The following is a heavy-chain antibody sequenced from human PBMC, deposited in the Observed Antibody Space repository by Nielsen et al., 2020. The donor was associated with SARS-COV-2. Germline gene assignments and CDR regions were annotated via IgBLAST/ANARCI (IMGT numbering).Heavy chain of an antibody. Sequence: GGSLRLSCAASGFTFSSYTMHWVRQAPGKGLEWWASISYEGSKKYYADSLTGRFTVSRDTSKNTVYLQMNSLSVEDTAVYHCAKRRAVFMLTFGGEGAMDVWGQGTTVSVSS. J-gene: IGHJ6*02. V-gene: IGHV3-30*14. CDR1: GFTFSSYT. CDR2: ISYEGSKK. D-gene: IGHD3-16*01. CDR3: AKRRAVFMLTFGGEGAMDV.